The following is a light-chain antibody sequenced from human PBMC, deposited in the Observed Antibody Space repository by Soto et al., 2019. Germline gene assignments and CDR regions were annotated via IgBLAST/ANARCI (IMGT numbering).Light chain of an antibody. CDR1: QSFRGL. CDR2: DAS. V-gene: IGKV3-11*01. Sequence: EVVLTQSPVTLSLSPGERATLSCRASQSFRGLLAWYQQKPGQAPRLLIYDASNRATGIPARFSGSGSGTDFTLTISSLEPEDFAVYYCQQRSNPITFGQGTRLEIK. CDR3: QQRSNPIT. J-gene: IGKJ5*01.